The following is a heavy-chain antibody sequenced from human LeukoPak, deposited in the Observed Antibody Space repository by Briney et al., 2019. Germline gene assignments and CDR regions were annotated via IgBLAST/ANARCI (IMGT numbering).Heavy chain of an antibody. CDR2: IYSGGST. D-gene: IGHD3-3*01. J-gene: IGHJ6*03. Sequence: GSLRLSCAASGSTVSSNYMSWVRQAPGKGLEWVSVIYSGGSTYYADSVKGRFTISRDNSKNTLYLQMNSLRAEDTAVYYCARDARFLEWPYYYYYMDVWGKGTTVTVSS. CDR1: GSTVSSNY. V-gene: IGHV3-66*01. CDR3: ARDARFLEWPYYYYYMDV.